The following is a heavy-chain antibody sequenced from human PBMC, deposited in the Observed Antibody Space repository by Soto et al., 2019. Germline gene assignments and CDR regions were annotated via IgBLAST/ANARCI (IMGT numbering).Heavy chain of an antibody. V-gene: IGHV3-7*01. J-gene: IGHJ4*02. CDR3: ARDFYGGYTYGPGDY. CDR1: GFMFSAYW. CDR2: IHGDGGKI. D-gene: IGHD5-18*01. Sequence: GGSLRLSCAASGFMFSAYWMSWVRQAPGKGLEWVANIHGDGGKIYYVDSVKGRFTIPRDNAKRSLYLQMNSLRAEDTAVYYSARDFYGGYTYGPGDYWGQGALVTLSA.